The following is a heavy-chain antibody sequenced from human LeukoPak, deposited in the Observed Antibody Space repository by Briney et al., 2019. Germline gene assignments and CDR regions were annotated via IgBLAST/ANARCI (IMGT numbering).Heavy chain of an antibody. CDR2: ISGRGGRT. CDR3: AKGGSGWGIIGY. D-gene: IGHD6-19*01. Sequence: GGSLRLSCAASGFTFRSHDMSWVRQDRGKGLEWVSGISGRGGRTYYVDSVKGQFTISRDNAQNTLYLQINSLRAEDTAVYYCAKGGSGWGIIGYWGQGTLVTVSS. V-gene: IGHV3-23*01. J-gene: IGHJ4*02. CDR1: GFTFRSHD.